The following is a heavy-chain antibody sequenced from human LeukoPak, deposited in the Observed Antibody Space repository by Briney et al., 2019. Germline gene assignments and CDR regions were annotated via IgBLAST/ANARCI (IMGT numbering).Heavy chain of an antibody. CDR1: GFTFSSYE. D-gene: IGHD3-22*01. Sequence: PGGSLRLSCAASGFTFSSYEMNWVRQAPGKGLEWVSYISSSGSTIYYAASVKGRFTISRGNAKNSLYLQMNSLRAEDTAVYYCARIYDSSDYWGQGTLVTVSS. CDR2: ISSSGSTI. V-gene: IGHV3-48*03. CDR3: ARIYDSSDY. J-gene: IGHJ4*02.